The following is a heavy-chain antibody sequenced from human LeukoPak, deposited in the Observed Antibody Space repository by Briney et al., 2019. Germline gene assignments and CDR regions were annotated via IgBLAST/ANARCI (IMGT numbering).Heavy chain of an antibody. CDR3: AHSRDDMVRGYFDY. D-gene: IGHD3-10*01. Sequence: SGPTLVNPTQTLTLTCTFSGFSLSTSGVGVGWIRQPPGKPLEWLPLIYWDDDKRYSPSLKSRLTITKDTYKNQVVLTMTNMDPVDTATYYCAHSRDDMVRGYFDYWGQGTLVTVSS. CDR1: GFSLSTSGVG. V-gene: IGHV2-5*02. CDR2: IYWDDDK. J-gene: IGHJ4*02.